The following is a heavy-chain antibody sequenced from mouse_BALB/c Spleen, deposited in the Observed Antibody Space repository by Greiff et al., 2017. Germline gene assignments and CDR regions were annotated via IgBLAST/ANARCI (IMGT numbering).Heavy chain of an antibody. J-gene: IGHJ4*01. Sequence: EVQLVESGAELVKPGASVKLSCTASGFNIKDTYMHWVKQRPEQGLEWIGRIDPANGNTKYDPKFQGKATITADTSSNTAYLQLSSLTSEDTAVYYCASPSYYDYDVRGAMDYWGQGTSVTVSS. V-gene: IGHV14-3*02. CDR1: GFNIKDTY. CDR3: ASPSYYDYDVRGAMDY. D-gene: IGHD2-4*01. CDR2: IDPANGNT.